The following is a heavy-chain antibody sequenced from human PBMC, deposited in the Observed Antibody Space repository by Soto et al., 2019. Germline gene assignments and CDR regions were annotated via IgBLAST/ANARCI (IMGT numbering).Heavy chain of an antibody. CDR2: ISYDGSNK. CDR1: GFTFSSYG. J-gene: IGHJ5*02. V-gene: IGHV3-30*18. D-gene: IGHD1-26*01. Sequence: QVQLVESGGGVVQPGRSLRLSCAASGFTFSSYGMNWVRQAPGKGLEWVAVISYDGSNKYYADSVKGRFTISRDNSKNTLYLQMNSLRAEDTAVYYCAKEVGGTRFDWFDPWGQGTLVTVSS. CDR3: AKEVGGTRFDWFDP.